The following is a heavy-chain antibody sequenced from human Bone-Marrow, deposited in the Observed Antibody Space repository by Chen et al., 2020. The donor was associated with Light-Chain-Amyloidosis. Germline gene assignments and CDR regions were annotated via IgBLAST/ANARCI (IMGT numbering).Heavy chain of an antibody. CDR2: ISAYNGTT. J-gene: IGHJ6*02. CDR1: GYTFTSYG. CDR3: TDGAVAGYSYGMDV. Sequence: VQLVQSGAEVKKPGASVKVSCKASGYTFTSYGISWVRQAPGPGLEWMGWISAYNGTTNYARKLQGRVTMATDTSTSTAYMGLRSLRSDATAVYYCTDGAVAGYSYGMDVWGQGTTVTVAS. V-gene: IGHV1-18*04. D-gene: IGHD6-19*01.